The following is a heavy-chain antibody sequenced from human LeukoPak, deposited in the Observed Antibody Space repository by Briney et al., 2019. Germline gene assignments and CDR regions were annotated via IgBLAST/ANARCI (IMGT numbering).Heavy chain of an antibody. J-gene: IGHJ4*02. V-gene: IGHV1-8*03. Sequence: ASVKVSCKASGGTFSSYPINWVRQATGQGLEWMGWMNPNSGNTGYAQKFQGRVTITRNTSISTAYMELSSLRSEDTAVYYCARRIAVAGTWGLLVRRFGGSQEYYFDYWGQGTLVTVSS. CDR3: ARRIAVAGTWGLLVRRFGGSQEYYFDY. CDR2: MNPNSGNT. D-gene: IGHD6-19*01. CDR1: GGTFSSYP.